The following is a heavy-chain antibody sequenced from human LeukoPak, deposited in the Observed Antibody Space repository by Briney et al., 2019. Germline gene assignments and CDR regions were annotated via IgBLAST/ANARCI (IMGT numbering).Heavy chain of an antibody. J-gene: IGHJ3*02. D-gene: IGHD2-8*02. Sequence: ASVKVSCKVSGCTLTELSMHWVRQAPGKGLEWMGGFDPEDGETIYAQKFQGRVTMTEDTSTDTAYMELSSLRSEDTAVYYCATGGLVVYRGGGDRDDAFDIWGQGTMVTVSS. CDR1: GCTLTELS. CDR2: FDPEDGET. CDR3: ATGGLVVYRGGGDRDDAFDI. V-gene: IGHV1-24*01.